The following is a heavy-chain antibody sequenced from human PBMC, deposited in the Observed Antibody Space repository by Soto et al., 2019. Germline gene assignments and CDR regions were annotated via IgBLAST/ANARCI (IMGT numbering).Heavy chain of an antibody. D-gene: IGHD6-13*01. V-gene: IGHV4-59*01. CDR3: ARGGSRSLDV. J-gene: IGHJ6*02. CDR1: GGSIKGYY. CDR2: IYYSGTT. Sequence: SLSLTWSVTGGSIKGYYWSWIRQPPGKGLEWIGYIYYSGTTSYNPSLKSRVTISVDTSKNQFSLRLSSVIAADTAVYFCARGGSRSLDVWGQGTTVPVSS.